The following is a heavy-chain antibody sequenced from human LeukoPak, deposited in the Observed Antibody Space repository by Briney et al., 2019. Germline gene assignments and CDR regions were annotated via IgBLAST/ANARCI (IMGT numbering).Heavy chain of an antibody. Sequence: ASVKVSCKASGYIFTDYYIHWLRQAPGQGLEWMGWIYPNNGDTNYAQKSQGSGTMTRDTSINTAYMELSSLTSDDTAVYYCARDGVGTYDYWGQGTLVTVSS. CDR2: IYPNNGDT. CDR3: ARDGVGTYDY. V-gene: IGHV1-2*02. CDR1: GYIFTDYY. D-gene: IGHD1-26*01. J-gene: IGHJ4*02.